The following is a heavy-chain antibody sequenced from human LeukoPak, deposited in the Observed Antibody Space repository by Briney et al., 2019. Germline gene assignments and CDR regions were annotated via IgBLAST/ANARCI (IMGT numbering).Heavy chain of an antibody. Sequence: SVKVSCKASGGTCSSYAISWVRQAPGQRLEWMGGIIPIFGTANYAQKFQVRVTITTDESTSTAYMELSSLRSEDTDEYYCARVRYYDFWNSYFDYWGQGTLVTVSS. J-gene: IGHJ4*02. CDR2: IIPIFGTA. D-gene: IGHD3-3*01. V-gene: IGHV1-69*05. CDR1: GGTCSSYA. CDR3: ARVRYYDFWNSYFDY.